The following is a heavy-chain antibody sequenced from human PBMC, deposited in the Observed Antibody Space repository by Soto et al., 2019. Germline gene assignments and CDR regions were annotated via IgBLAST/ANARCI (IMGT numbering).Heavy chain of an antibody. CDR2: INVGVGNT. V-gene: IGHV3-23*01. CDR3: AIPDYGAPHY. Sequence: PGGFLRLFCAASGFTFSSYAMSWVRQAPGKGLEWVSSINVGVGNTHYADSVKGRFTISRDNSKNTLYLQMNSLRAEDTAVYYCAIPDYGAPHYWGQGTLVTVSS. J-gene: IGHJ4*02. D-gene: IGHD4-17*01. CDR1: GFTFSSYA.